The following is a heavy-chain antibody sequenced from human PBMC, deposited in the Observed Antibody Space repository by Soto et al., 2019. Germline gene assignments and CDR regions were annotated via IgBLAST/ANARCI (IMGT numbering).Heavy chain of an antibody. J-gene: IGHJ4*02. V-gene: IGHV1-18*01. Sequence: ASVKVSCKASGYTFTSYGISWVRQAPGQGLEWMGWISAYNGNTNYAQKLQGRVTMTTDTSTSTAYTELRSLRSDDTAVYYCAGDQSKIAVAGNFDYWGQGTLVPVSS. CDR2: ISAYNGNT. CDR3: AGDQSKIAVAGNFDY. CDR1: GYTFTSYG. D-gene: IGHD6-19*01.